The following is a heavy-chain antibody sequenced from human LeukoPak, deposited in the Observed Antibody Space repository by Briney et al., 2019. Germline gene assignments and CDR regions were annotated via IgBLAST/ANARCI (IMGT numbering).Heavy chain of an antibody. V-gene: IGHV3-23*01. CDR3: AKDGHGSGYXXAFDI. CDR1: GFTFSNYA. J-gene: IGHJ3*02. Sequence: PGGSLRLSCAASGFTFSNYAMSWVRQAPGKGLEWVSAISGSGGSTYYADSVKGRFTISRDNSKNTLYLQMNSLRAEDTAVYYCAKDGHGSGYXXAFDIWXXGTMVTVS. CDR2: ISGSGGST. D-gene: IGHD5-12*01.